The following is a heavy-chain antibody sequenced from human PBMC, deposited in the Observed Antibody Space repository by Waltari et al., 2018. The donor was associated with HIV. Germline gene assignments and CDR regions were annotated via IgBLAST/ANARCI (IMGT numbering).Heavy chain of an antibody. V-gene: IGHV3-74*01. CDR1: GFTFSSYW. J-gene: IGHJ6*02. CDR3: ARGRPYGLDV. CDR2: IDNDGSST. Sequence: EVQLVESGGGLVQPGGSLRLSCAASGFTFSSYWMYWVRQAPWKGLVWVSRIDNDGSSTIYADSVKGRFTISRDNAKNTLYLQMNSLSAEDTAVYYCARGRPYGLDVWGQGTKV.